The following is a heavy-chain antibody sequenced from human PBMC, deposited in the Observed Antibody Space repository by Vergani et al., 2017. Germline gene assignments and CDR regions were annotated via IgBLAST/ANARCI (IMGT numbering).Heavy chain of an antibody. D-gene: IGHD5-18*01. Sequence: QITLKESGPTLVKPTQTLTLTCTFSGFSLSTSGVGVGWIRQPPGQALEWLALIYWDDEKRYNPSLKSRLTITKDTTNNQVVLTMTTMDPVDTATYHCTDRDTYSYGYYFDYWGQGTLVTVSS. J-gene: IGHJ4*02. V-gene: IGHV2-5*02. CDR3: TDRDTYSYGYYFDY. CDR1: GFSLSTSGVG. CDR2: IYWDDEK.